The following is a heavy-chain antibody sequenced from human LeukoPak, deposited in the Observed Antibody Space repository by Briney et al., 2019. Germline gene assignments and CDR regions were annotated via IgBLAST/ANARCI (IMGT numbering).Heavy chain of an antibody. Sequence: GGSLRLSCAASRFNFANHAMSWVRQTPGKGLEWVSAISGGGDITYYADSVTGRFTISRDNSKDTLFLQMHSLRPGDTAVYYCVREDTPATANYWGQGTLVTISS. CDR2: ISGGGDIT. V-gene: IGHV3-23*01. D-gene: IGHD2-21*02. CDR3: VREDTPATANY. CDR1: RFNFANHA. J-gene: IGHJ4*02.